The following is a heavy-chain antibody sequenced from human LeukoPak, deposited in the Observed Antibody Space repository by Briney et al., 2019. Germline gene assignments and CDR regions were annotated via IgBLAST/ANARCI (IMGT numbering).Heavy chain of an antibody. Sequence: PGGSLRLSCAASGFTFSSYWMSSVRQAPGKGLEWVANIKQDGREKYHVASVKGRFHISRDNAKTSLYLQMNSLRAEDTAVYYCARDLWGAGFEYWGQGTLVTVSS. CDR3: ARDLWGAGFEY. D-gene: IGHD2/OR15-2a*01. CDR1: GFTFSSYW. CDR2: IKQDGREK. J-gene: IGHJ4*02. V-gene: IGHV3-7*01.